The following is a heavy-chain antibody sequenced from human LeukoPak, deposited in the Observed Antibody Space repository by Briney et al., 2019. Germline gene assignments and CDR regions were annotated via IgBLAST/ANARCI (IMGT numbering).Heavy chain of an antibody. V-gene: IGHV3-7*01. J-gene: IGHJ4*02. D-gene: IGHD3-10*01. Sequence: VGSLRLSCAASGFTFSSYWMSWVRQAPGKGLKWAANIKQDGSEKYYVDSVKGRFTISRDNAKNSLYLQMNSLRAEDTAVYYCARDLPLLWFGELLRGFEYWGQGTLVTVSS. CDR1: GFTFSSYW. CDR3: ARDLPLLWFGELLRGFEY. CDR2: IKQDGSEK.